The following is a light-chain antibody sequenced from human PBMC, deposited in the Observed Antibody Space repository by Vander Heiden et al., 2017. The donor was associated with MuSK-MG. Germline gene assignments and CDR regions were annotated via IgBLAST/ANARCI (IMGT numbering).Light chain of an antibody. CDR1: NSNIGAGYA. V-gene: IGLV1-40*01. CDR2: DNT. Sequence: QSVLPPPPSVSGPPGPRVTISCTGGNSNIGAGYAVHWYQQVPGTAPKVLIYDNTNRPSEVSDRFSGSKSGTSASLAITGLQGEDEADYYCQSYDSSGRGDVVFGGGTKLTVL. J-gene: IGLJ2*01. CDR3: QSYDSSGRGDVV.